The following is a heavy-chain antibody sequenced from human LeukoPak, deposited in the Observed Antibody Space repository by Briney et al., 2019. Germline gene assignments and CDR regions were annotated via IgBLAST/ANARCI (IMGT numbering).Heavy chain of an antibody. D-gene: IGHD3-22*01. CDR3: ARLVYYDSSGYSGFDY. CDR2: ISYDGSNK. CDR1: GFTFSSYG. V-gene: IGHV3-30*03. Sequence: AGGSLRLSCAASGFTFSSYGMHWVRQAPGKGLEWVAVISYDGSNKYYADSVKGRFTISRDNSKNTLYLQMNSLRAEDTAVYYCARLVYYDSSGYSGFDYWGQGTLVTVSS. J-gene: IGHJ4*02.